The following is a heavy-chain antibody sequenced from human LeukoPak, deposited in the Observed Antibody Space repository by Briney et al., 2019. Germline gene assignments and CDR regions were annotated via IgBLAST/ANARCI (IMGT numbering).Heavy chain of an antibody. CDR3: ARVRGYGGNSGFAY. D-gene: IGHD4-23*01. CDR2: IYYSGST. CDR1: GGSISSGGYY. Sequence: PSETLSLTCTVSGGSISSGGYYWSWIRQHPGKGLEWIGYIYYSGSTYYNPSLKSRVTISVDTSKNQFSLKLSSVTAADTAVYYCARVRGYGGNSGFAYWGQGTLVTVSS. J-gene: IGHJ4*02. V-gene: IGHV4-31*03.